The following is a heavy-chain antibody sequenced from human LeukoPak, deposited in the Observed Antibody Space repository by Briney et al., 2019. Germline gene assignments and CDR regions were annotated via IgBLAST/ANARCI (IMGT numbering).Heavy chain of an antibody. J-gene: IGHJ4*02. CDR2: ISGSGGST. CDR1: GFTFSSYA. D-gene: IGHD6-13*01. Sequence: SGGSLRLSCAASGFTFSSYAMSWVRQVPGKGLEWVSAISGSGGSTYYADSVKGRFTISRDNSKNTLYLQMNSLRAEDTAVYYCAKYSLIAAARDNFDYWGQGTLVTVSS. V-gene: IGHV3-23*01. CDR3: AKYSLIAAARDNFDY.